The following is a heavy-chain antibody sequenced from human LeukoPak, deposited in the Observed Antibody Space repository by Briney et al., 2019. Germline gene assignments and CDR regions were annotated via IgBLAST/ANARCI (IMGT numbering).Heavy chain of an antibody. J-gene: IGHJ4*02. D-gene: IGHD6-13*01. CDR1: GYTFTGYY. CDR3: ARGRMGIAPAGMGY. Sequence: GASVKVSCKASGYTFTGYYMHWVRQAPGQGLEWMGWINLNSGGTNYAQKFQGRVTMTRDTSISTAYMELSRLRSDDTAVYYCARGRMGIAPAGMGYWGQGTLVTVSS. CDR2: INLNSGGT. V-gene: IGHV1-2*02.